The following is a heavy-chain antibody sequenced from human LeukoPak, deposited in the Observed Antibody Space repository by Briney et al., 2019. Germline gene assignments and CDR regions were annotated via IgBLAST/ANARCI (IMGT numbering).Heavy chain of an antibody. D-gene: IGHD3-9*01. CDR1: GDSISSSAYY. CDR3: ARHRGDILTAYDL. J-gene: IGHJ5*02. CDR2: VYYSGTA. Sequence: SETLSLTCTVSGDSISSSAYYWGWIRQPPGRGLEWIGSVYYSGTAYYNLSLRSRVTISVDTSKSQFSLKLSSVPAADTAVYYCARHRGDILTAYDLWGQGTLVTVSS. V-gene: IGHV4-39*01.